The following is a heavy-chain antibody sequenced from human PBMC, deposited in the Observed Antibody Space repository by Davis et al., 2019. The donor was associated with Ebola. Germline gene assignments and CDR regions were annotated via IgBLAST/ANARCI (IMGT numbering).Heavy chain of an antibody. J-gene: IGHJ4*02. CDR3: ARAIYGADYFDY. CDR1: GFTFDDYG. D-gene: IGHD4-17*01. Sequence: PGGSLRLSCAASGFTFDDYGMSWVRQAPGKGLEWVANIKQDGSEKYYVDSVKGRFTISRDNAKNSLYLQMNSLRAEDTAVYYCARAIYGADYFDYWGQGTLVTVSS. CDR2: IKQDGSEK. V-gene: IGHV3-7*04.